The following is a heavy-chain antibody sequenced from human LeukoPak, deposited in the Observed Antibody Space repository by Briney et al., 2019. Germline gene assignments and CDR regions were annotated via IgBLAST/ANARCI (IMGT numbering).Heavy chain of an antibody. CDR3: ARDRGDASGWPIIDY. Sequence: PGGSLRLSCAASGFTVNNNHMSWVRQAPGKGLEWVSLIQSGSTHYADSVKGRFTISRDNSKNTLYLQMHSLRAEDTAVYYCARDRGDASGWPIIDYWGQGTLVTVSS. CDR2: IQSGST. V-gene: IGHV3-66*01. D-gene: IGHD6-19*01. CDR1: GFTVNNNH. J-gene: IGHJ4*02.